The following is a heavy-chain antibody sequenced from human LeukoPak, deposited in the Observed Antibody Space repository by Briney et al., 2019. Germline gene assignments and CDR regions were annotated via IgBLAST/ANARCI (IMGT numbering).Heavy chain of an antibody. V-gene: IGHV4-39*01. J-gene: IGHJ5*02. Sequence: KASETLSLTCAVYGGSFSGYYWGWIRQPPGKGLEWIGSIYYSGSAYYNPSLKSRVTISADTSKNQFSLKLSSVTAADAAVYNCARQYSSGWPWFDPWGQGTLVTVSS. D-gene: IGHD6-19*01. CDR3: ARQYSSGWPWFDP. CDR1: GGSFSGYY. CDR2: IYYSGSA.